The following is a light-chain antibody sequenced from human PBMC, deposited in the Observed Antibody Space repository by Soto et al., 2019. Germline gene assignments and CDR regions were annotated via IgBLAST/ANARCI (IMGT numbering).Light chain of an antibody. CDR1: QDISNY. CDR2: DAS. V-gene: IGKV1-33*01. Sequence: DIQMTQSPSSLSASVGDRVTITCQASQDISNYLHWYQQKPGKAPKLLIYDASNLETGVPSRFSGSSSASEFTLTIRSLTAEDIAKYSCQLYDNLPPYIFGQGNTPDIK. J-gene: IGKJ2*01. CDR3: QLYDNLPPYI.